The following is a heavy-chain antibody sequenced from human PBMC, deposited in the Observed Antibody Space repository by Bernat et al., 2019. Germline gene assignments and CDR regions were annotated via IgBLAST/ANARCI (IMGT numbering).Heavy chain of an antibody. Sequence: VQLVESGGGLVKPGGSLRLSCAASGFTFSSYAMHWVRQAPGKGLEWVAVISYDGSNKYYADSVKGRFTISRDNSKNTLYLQMNSLRAEDTAVYYCARDLRYDYVWGSYQAFDYWGQGTLVTVSS. CDR3: ARDLRYDYVWGSYQAFDY. CDR2: ISYDGSNK. V-gene: IGHV3-30-3*01. CDR1: GFTFSSYA. J-gene: IGHJ4*02. D-gene: IGHD3-16*02.